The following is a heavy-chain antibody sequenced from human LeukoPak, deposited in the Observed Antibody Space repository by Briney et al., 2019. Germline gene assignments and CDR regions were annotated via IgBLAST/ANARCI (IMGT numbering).Heavy chain of an antibody. D-gene: IGHD2-21*02. CDR1: GGSISSYY. CDR3: ARGRRGDSPS. Sequence: PSETLSLTWTVSGGSISSYYWSWIRQPAGKGLEWIGRIYTSGSTNYSPSLKSRFTISVDTSKNQCCVKLSSVTAADTAVYYCARGRRGDSPSWGEGTLVTVSS. V-gene: IGHV4-4*07. J-gene: IGHJ4*02. CDR2: IYTSGST.